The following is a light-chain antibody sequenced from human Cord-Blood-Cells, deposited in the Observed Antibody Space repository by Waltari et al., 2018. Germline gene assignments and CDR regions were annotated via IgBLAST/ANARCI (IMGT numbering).Light chain of an antibody. V-gene: IGLV2-14*01. CDR2: EVS. CDR3: SSYTSSSTLVV. Sequence: QSALTQPASVSGSPGQSITISCTGTRSDVGGYHYVSWYQQYPGKPPKLRIYEVSSRPSGVSNRFSGSKSGNPASLTITGLQAEDEADYYCSSYTSSSTLVVFGGGTKLTVL. CDR1: RSDVGGYHY. J-gene: IGLJ2*01.